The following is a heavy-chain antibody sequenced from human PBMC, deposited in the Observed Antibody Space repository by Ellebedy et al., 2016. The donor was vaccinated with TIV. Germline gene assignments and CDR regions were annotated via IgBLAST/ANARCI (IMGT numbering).Heavy chain of an antibody. CDR2: ISYRGTT. Sequence: MPSETLSLTCSVSGGSVTSSSHYWAWIRQPPGKGLEWIGSISYRGTTFNNPSLQSRVTISVDTSNNHFSLKLSSVTAADTAVYYCARPVPHDYGDYVNWYFDFWGRGTLVTVSS. J-gene: IGHJ2*01. CDR1: GGSVTSSSHY. V-gene: IGHV4-39*02. CDR3: ARPVPHDYGDYVNWYFDF. D-gene: IGHD4-17*01.